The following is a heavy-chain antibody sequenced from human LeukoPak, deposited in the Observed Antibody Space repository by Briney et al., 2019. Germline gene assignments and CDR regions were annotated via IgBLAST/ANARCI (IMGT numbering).Heavy chain of an antibody. CDR2: IYHSGST. V-gene: IGHV4-38-2*02. CDR3: ARDPLGATIDY. Sequence: SDTLSLTCTVSGYSISSGYYWGWIRQPPGKGLEWIGSIYHSGSTYYNPSLKSRVTISVDTSKNQFSLKLSSVTAADTAVYYCARDPLGATIDYWGQGTLVTVSS. CDR1: GYSISSGYY. J-gene: IGHJ4*02. D-gene: IGHD1-26*01.